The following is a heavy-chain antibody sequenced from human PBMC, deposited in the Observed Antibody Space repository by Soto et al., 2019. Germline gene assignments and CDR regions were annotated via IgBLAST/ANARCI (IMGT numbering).Heavy chain of an antibody. D-gene: IGHD6-19*01. J-gene: IGHJ4*02. Sequence: QLPLQESGPGLVKPSETLSLTCTVSVGSISSSSYYWGWIRQPPGKGLEWIGSIYYSGSTYYNPSLKSRVTISVDTSKNQSSLKLSSVTAADTAVYYCAVAGVQDYWGQGTLVTVSS. V-gene: IGHV4-39*01. CDR3: AVAGVQDY. CDR2: IYYSGST. CDR1: VGSISSSSYY.